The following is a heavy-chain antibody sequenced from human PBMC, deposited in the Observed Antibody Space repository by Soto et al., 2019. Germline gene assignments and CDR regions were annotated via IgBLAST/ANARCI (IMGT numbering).Heavy chain of an antibody. CDR1: GGSISSGGYY. V-gene: IGHV4-31*03. Sequence: SETLSLTCTVSGGSISSGGYYWSWIRQHPGKGLEWIGYIYYSGSTYYNPSLKSRVTISVDTSKNQFSLKLSSVTAADTAVYYCARMSSKGSGSADENWFDPWGQGTLVTVS. CDR2: IYYSGST. J-gene: IGHJ5*02. D-gene: IGHD3-10*01. CDR3: ARMSSKGSGSADENWFDP.